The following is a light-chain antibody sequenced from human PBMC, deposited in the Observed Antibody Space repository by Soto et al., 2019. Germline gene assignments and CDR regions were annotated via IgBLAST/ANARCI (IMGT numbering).Light chain of an antibody. CDR2: AAS. CDR1: QVISNS. CDR3: QKYSTAPFT. V-gene: IGKV1-27*01. J-gene: IGKJ3*01. Sequence: DIQMTQSPSSLSASVGDRVTITCRASQVISNSLAWYQQKPGKVPRLLIYAASTLQSGVPSRFSGSGSGTDFTLTISSLQPEDVATYYCQKYSTAPFTFGHGTKVDIK.